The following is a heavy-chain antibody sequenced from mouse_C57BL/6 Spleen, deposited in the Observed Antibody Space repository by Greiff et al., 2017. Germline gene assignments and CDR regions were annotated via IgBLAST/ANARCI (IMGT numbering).Heavy chain of an antibody. V-gene: IGHV1-15*01. CDR2: IDPETGGT. J-gene: IGHJ3*01. CDR1: GYTFTDYE. D-gene: IGHD3-2*02. CDR3: TRCGGQLRLSWFAY. Sequence: VQLQQSGAELVRPGASVTLSCKASGYTFTDYEMHWVKQTPVHGLEWIGAIDPETGGTAYNQKFKGKAILTADKSSSTAYMELRSLTSEDSAVYYCTRCGGQLRLSWFAYWGQGALVTVSA.